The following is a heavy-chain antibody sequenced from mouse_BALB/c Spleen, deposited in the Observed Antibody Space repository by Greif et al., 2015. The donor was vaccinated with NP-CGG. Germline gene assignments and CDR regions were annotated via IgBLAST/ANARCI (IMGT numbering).Heavy chain of an antibody. J-gene: IGHJ1*01. Sequence: EVHLVESGGDLVKPGGSLKLSCAASGFTFSSYGMSWVRQTPDKRLEWVATISSGGSYTYYPDSVKGRFTISRDNAKNTLCLQMSSLKSEDTAMYYCARHGSSPPSMYVWGAGTTVTVSS. D-gene: IGHD1-1*01. CDR1: GFTFSSYG. CDR3: ARHGSSPPSMYV. V-gene: IGHV5-6*01. CDR2: ISSGGSYT.